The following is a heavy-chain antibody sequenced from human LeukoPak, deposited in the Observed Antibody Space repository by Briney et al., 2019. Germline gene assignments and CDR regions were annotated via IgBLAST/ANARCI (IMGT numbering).Heavy chain of an antibody. J-gene: IGHJ4*02. CDR1: GFTFSSYG. V-gene: IGHV3-33*06. CDR3: AKGRTGGNSYYFDY. D-gene: IGHD4-23*01. CDR2: IWYDGSNK. Sequence: GGSLRLSCAASGFTFSSYGMHWVRQAPGKGLEWVAVIWYDGSNKYYADSVKGRFTISRDNSKNTLYLQMNSLRAEDTAVYYCAKGRTGGNSYYFDYWGQGTLVTVSS.